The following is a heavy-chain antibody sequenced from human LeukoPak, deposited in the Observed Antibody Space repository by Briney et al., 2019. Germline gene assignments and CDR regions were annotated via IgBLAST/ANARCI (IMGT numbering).Heavy chain of an antibody. CDR3: AFRNGRALS. J-gene: IGHJ5*02. V-gene: IGHV4-4*02. CDR2: IWHSEST. Sequence: SETLSLTCAVSGDSINSPNWWTWVRQTPEKGLEWIGEIWHSESTNYNPSLKSRVSISIDKSANQFSLRLTSVTAADTAIYYCAFRNGRALSWGQGALVTVSS. D-gene: IGHD2-8*01. CDR1: GDSINSPNW.